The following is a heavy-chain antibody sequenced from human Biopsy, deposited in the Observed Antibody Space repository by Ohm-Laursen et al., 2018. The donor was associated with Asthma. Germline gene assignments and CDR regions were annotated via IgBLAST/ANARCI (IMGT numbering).Heavy chain of an antibody. CDR1: GFTFSDYY. D-gene: IGHD5-12*01. CDR2: IYSGGGT. CDR3: ARARSGNYFDY. J-gene: IGHJ4*02. V-gene: IGHV3-11*01. Sequence: SLRLSCAASGFTFSDYYMTWMRQAPGKGLEWVSVIYSGGGTFYADSVKGRFTISRDNAKNSLYLQLNSLRAGDTAVYYCARARSGNYFDYWGQGTLVTVSS.